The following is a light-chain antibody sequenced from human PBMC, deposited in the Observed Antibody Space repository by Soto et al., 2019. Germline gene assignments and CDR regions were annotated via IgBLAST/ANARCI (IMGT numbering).Light chain of an antibody. Sequence: QPVLTQPPSLSGAPGQRVSISCTGSSSNVGAKYNVHWYQQLPGTAPKLLIFADTNRPSGVPDRFSASKSGASASLTITGLQAEDEAEYYCQSYDGSSVIFGGGTQLTVL. CDR1: SSNVGAKYN. V-gene: IGLV1-40*01. J-gene: IGLJ2*01. CDR2: ADT. CDR3: QSYDGSSVI.